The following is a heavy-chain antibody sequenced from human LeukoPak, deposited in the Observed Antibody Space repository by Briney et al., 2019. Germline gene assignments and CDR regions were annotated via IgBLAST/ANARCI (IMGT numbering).Heavy chain of an antibody. CDR1: GGSISSYY. V-gene: IGHV4-34*01. Sequence: SETLSLTCPVSGGSISSYYWSWIRQPPGKGLEWIGEINHSGSTNYNPSLKSRVTISVDTSENQFSLKLSSVTAADTAVYYCARLLSIAARDDAFDIWGQGTMVTVSS. D-gene: IGHD6-6*01. CDR2: INHSGST. CDR3: ARLLSIAARDDAFDI. J-gene: IGHJ3*02.